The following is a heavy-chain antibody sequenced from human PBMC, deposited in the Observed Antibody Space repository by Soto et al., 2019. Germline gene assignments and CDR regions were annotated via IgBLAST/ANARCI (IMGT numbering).Heavy chain of an antibody. J-gene: IGHJ5*02. D-gene: IGHD6-19*01. CDR3: ARTPSSGWYNWFDP. CDR2: IIPIFGTA. V-gene: IGHV1-69*12. Sequence: QVQLVQSGAEVKKPGSSVKDSCKASGGTFSSYAISWVRQAPGQGLEWMGGIIPIFGTANYAQKFQGRVTITADESTSTAYMELSGLRSEDTAVYYCARTPSSGWYNWFDPWGQGTLVTVSS. CDR1: GGTFSSYA.